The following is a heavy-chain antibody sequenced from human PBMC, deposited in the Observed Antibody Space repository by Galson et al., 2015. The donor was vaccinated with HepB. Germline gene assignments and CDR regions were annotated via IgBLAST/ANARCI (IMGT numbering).Heavy chain of an antibody. J-gene: IGHJ4*02. CDR1: GFSLSTSGMC. V-gene: IGHV2-70*11. Sequence: PALVKPTQTLTLTCTFSGFSLSTSGMCVSWIRQPPGKALEWLARIDWDDDKYYSTSLKTRLTISKDTSKNQVVLTMTNMDPVDTATYYCASYYYGSGSYYTNARSQPRDYWGQGTLVTVSS. D-gene: IGHD3-10*01. CDR3: ASYYYGSGSYYTNARSQPRDY. CDR2: IDWDDDK.